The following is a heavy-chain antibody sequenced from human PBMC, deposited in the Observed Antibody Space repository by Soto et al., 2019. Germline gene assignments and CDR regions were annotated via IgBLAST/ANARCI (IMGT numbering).Heavy chain of an antibody. Sequence: GGSLRLSCAASGFTFSSYAMSWVRQAPGKGLEWVSAISGSGGSTYYADSVKGRFTISRDNSKNTLYLQMNNLRAEDTAVYYCAKGRTAVGATTGFGYWGQGTLVTVSS. J-gene: IGHJ4*02. CDR2: ISGSGGST. V-gene: IGHV3-23*01. D-gene: IGHD1-26*01. CDR1: GFTFSSYA. CDR3: AKGRTAVGATTGFGY.